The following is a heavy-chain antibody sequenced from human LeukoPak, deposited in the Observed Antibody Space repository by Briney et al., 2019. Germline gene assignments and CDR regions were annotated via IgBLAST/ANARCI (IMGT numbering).Heavy chain of an antibody. CDR3: AKTDHYYYMDV. V-gene: IGHV4-4*09. Sequence: SETLSLTCTVSGGSVSSYYWSWIRQPPGKRLEWIGYIYTSGSTYYNPSLESRVTISVDTSKNQFSLRLSSVTAADTALYYCAKTDHYYYMDVWGKGTTVTVSS. CDR1: GGSVSSYY. CDR2: IYTSGST. D-gene: IGHD1-1*01. J-gene: IGHJ6*03.